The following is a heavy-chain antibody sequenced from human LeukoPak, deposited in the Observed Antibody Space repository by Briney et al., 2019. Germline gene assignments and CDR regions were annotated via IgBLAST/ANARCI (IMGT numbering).Heavy chain of an antibody. Sequence: SVKVSCKASGGTFSSYVISWVRQAPGQGLEWMGGIIPGFGTANYAQKFQGTVTITADVSATTVYMVLNSLRSEDTAVYYCAREPEPAITMVRGEVFDISGQGTMVIVSS. CDR3: AREPEPAITMVRGEVFDI. CDR1: GGTFSSYV. D-gene: IGHD3-10*01. V-gene: IGHV1-69*01. CDR2: IIPGFGTA. J-gene: IGHJ3*02.